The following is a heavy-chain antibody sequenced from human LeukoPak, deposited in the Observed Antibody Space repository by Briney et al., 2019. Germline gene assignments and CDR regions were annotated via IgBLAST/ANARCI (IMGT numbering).Heavy chain of an antibody. CDR2: ISAYNGYT. CDR1: GYTFTSYG. CDR3: ARDRDVDTAMVFPYGMDV. Sequence: ASVKVSCKASGYTFTSYGFSWVRQAPGQGLEWMGWISAYNGYTNYAQKLQGRVTMTTDTSTTTAYMELRSLRSDDTAVYFCARDRDVDTAMVFPYGMDVWGQGTTVTVSS. D-gene: IGHD5-18*01. J-gene: IGHJ6*02. V-gene: IGHV1-18*01.